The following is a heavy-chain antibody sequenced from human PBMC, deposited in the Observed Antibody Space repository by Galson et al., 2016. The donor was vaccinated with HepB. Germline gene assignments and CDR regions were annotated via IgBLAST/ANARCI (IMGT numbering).Heavy chain of an antibody. Sequence: SLRLSCAASGFTFSSYAMTWVRQAPGQGLEWVSTITSAERTYYADSVQGRFTVSRDNSPNTLFLQMSRLGADDTAVYYCAIGSYYYDGPYWGQGTLVTVSS. CDR3: AIGSYYYDGPY. V-gene: IGHV3-23*01. J-gene: IGHJ4*02. D-gene: IGHD3-22*01. CDR2: ITSAERT. CDR1: GFTFSSYA.